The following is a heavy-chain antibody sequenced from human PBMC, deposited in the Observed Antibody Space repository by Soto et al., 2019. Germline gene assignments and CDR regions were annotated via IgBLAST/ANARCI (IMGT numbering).Heavy chain of an antibody. Sequence: SETLSLTCTVSGGSISSYYWSWIRQPPGKGLEWIGYIYYSGSTNYNPSLKSRVTISVDTSKNQFSLKLSSVTAADTAVYYCARHTPYGHYRYYFDYWGQGTLVTFSS. V-gene: IGHV4-59*08. J-gene: IGHJ4*02. CDR3: ARHTPYGHYRYYFDY. CDR2: IYYSGST. CDR1: GGSISSYY. D-gene: IGHD4-17*01.